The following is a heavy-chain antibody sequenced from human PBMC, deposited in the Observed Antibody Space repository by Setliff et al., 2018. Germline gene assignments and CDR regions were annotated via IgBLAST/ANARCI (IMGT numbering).Heavy chain of an antibody. CDR2: INQDGSTP. Sequence: GGSLRLSCAASGFTFSSFWMAWVRQSPGRGLEWVANINQDGSTPFYVDSVKGRFTVSRDNAKNTLYLQMNSLRAEDTAVYYCARDGHNVYYFDYWGLGTLVTVSS. CDR1: GFTFSSFW. CDR3: ARDGHNVYYFDY. V-gene: IGHV3-7*01. D-gene: IGHD1-1*01. J-gene: IGHJ4*02.